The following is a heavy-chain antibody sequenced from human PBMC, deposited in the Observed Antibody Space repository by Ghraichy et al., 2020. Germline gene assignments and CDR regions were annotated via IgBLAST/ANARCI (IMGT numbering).Heavy chain of an antibody. V-gene: IGHV4-39*07. D-gene: IGHD3-3*01. CDR2: VYYTGST. J-gene: IGHJ6*02. Sequence: SETLSLTCTVSGGSISSTSYYWSWIRQPPGKGLEWIGSVYYTGSTHYNPSLKSRVTISADTSKKQFSLKLSSVTAADTAVYYCARDLSRYAFWSGYYPADYYYYGMDVWGQGTTVTVSS. CDR3: ARDLSRYAFWSGYYPADYYYYGMDV. CDR1: GGSISSTSYY.